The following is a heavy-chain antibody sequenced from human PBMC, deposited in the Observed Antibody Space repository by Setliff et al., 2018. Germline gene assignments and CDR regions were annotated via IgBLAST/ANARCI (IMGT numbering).Heavy chain of an antibody. Sequence: SETLSLTCTVSGDSISSSSYYWGWIRQPPGKGQEWIGCIYYSGSTYYNPSLKSRVTISVDTSKNQFSLKLTSVTAADTAVYYCATPGRRFGESIDYWGQGTLVTVSS. J-gene: IGHJ4*02. D-gene: IGHD3-10*01. CDR1: GDSISSSSYY. CDR3: ATPGRRFGESIDY. CDR2: IYYSGST. V-gene: IGHV4-39*01.